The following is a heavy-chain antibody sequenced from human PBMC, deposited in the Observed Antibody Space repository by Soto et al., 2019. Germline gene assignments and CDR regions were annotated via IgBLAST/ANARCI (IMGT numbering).Heavy chain of an antibody. CDR3: ARVRIAAAGVFDY. J-gene: IGHJ4*02. CDR1: GGTFSSYA. D-gene: IGHD6-13*01. V-gene: IGHV1-69*13. CDR2: IIPIFGTA. Sequence: ASVKVSCKASGGTFSSYAISWVRQAPGQGLEWMGGIIPIFGTANYAQKFQGRVTITADESTSTAYMELSSLRSEDTAVYYCARVRIAAAGVFDYWGQGTLVTVSS.